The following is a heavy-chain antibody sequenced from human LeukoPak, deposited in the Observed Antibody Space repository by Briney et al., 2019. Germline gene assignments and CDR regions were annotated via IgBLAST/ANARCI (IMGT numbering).Heavy chain of an antibody. Sequence: SETLSLTRAVYGGSFSGYYWSWIRQPPGKGLEWIGEINHSGSTNYNPSLKSRVTISVDTSKNQFSMKLSSVTAADTAEYYCARQYGSGSYSNAFDIWGQGTMVTVSS. CDR1: GGSFSGYY. CDR3: ARQYGSGSYSNAFDI. V-gene: IGHV4-34*01. CDR2: INHSGST. J-gene: IGHJ3*02. D-gene: IGHD3-10*01.